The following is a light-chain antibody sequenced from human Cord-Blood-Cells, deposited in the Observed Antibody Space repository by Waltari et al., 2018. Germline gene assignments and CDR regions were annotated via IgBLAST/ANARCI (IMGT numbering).Light chain of an antibody. CDR2: RNN. V-gene: IGLV1-47*01. J-gene: IGLJ3*02. CDR1: SSNIGSNY. Sequence: QSVLTQPPSASGTPGQRVTISCSGSSSNIGSNYVYWYQQLPGTAPKLLIYRNNQGPSGVPDRFSGSKSGTSASLAIRGLRSEDEADYYCAAWDDSLSGPVFGGGTKLTVL. CDR3: AAWDDSLSGPV.